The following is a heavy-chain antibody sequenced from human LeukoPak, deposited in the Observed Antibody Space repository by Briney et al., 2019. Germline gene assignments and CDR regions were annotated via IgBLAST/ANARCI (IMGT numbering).Heavy chain of an antibody. V-gene: IGHV3-21*01. CDR3: ARDLLYDFWSGYYTAPMDV. Sequence: GGSLRLSCAASGFTFSSYSMNWVRPAPGKGLEWVSSISGSSSYIYYADSVKGRFTISRDNAKNLLYLQMNSLRAEDTAVYYCARDLLYDFWSGYYTAPMDVWGKGTTVTVSS. D-gene: IGHD3-3*01. J-gene: IGHJ6*04. CDR2: ISGSSSYI. CDR1: GFTFSSYS.